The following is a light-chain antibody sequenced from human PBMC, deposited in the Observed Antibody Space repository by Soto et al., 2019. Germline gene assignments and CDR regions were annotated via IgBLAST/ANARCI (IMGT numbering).Light chain of an antibody. CDR2: DVT. J-gene: IGLJ1*01. CDR1: SSDVGGYNY. V-gene: IGLV2-14*03. CDR3: SSYTTSNTRQIV. Sequence: QSVLTQPASVSGSPGQSITISCTGTSSDVGGYNYFSWYQHHPGKAPKLIIYDVTNRPSGVSNPFSGSKSGNTASLTISGLQPEDEADYYCSSYTTSNTRQIVFGTGTKVTVL.